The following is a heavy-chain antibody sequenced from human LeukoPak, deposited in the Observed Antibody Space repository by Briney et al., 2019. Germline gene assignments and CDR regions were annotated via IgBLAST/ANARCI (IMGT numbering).Heavy chain of an antibody. CDR1: GGPISRYY. J-gene: IGHJ2*01. Sequence: PSETLPLTCTVSGGPISRYYWSWIRQPAGKGLEWVGRIDTIGNTNYKPSLKSRVTLSVDTSKNQFSLKLSSVTAADTAVYYCARVSSSWYQDWYFDLWGRGTLVTVSS. D-gene: IGHD6-13*01. CDR2: IDTIGNT. CDR3: ARVSSSWYQDWYFDL. V-gene: IGHV4-4*07.